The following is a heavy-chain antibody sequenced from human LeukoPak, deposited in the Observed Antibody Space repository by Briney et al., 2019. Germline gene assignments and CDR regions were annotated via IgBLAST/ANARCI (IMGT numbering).Heavy chain of an antibody. CDR2: ISTTGTTV. D-gene: IGHD4-17*01. CDR3: ARGGDYGDYVDFAY. CDR1: GFIFSGYE. Sequence: GGSLRLSCAASGFIFSGYELNWVRQAPGKWLEWVSYISTTGTTVYYADSVKGRFTIPRHNVKNSLYLQMNSLRDEDTAVYYCARGGDYGDYVDFAYWGQGTLVTVSS. J-gene: IGHJ4*02. V-gene: IGHV3-48*03.